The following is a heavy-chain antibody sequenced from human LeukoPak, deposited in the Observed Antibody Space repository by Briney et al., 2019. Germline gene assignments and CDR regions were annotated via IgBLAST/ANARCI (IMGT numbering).Heavy chain of an antibody. V-gene: IGHV1-46*01. J-gene: IGHJ4*02. CDR3: ARDGYYYDSSGYYLGY. CDR1: GYTFTSYY. D-gene: IGHD3-22*01. Sequence: ASVKVSCKASGYTFTSYYMHWVRQAPGQGLEWMGIINPSGGSTSYAQKFQGRVTMTRDTSTSTVYTELSSLRSEDTAVYYCARDGYYYDSSGYYLGYWGQGTLVIVSS. CDR2: INPSGGST.